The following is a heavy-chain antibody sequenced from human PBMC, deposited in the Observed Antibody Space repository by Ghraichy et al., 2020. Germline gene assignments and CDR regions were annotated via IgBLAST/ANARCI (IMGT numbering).Heavy chain of an antibody. CDR1: GFTFSDYA. V-gene: IGHV3-23*01. D-gene: IGHD1-7*01. CDR3: AKALLIGGTSPPSEY. CDR2: ISGSGSGT. Sequence: GGSLRLSCVASGFTFSDYAMSWVRQTPGKGLEWVSGISGSGSGTYYADSVRGRFTISRDNSKNTLFLHMRRLRAEDTAVYFCAKALLIGGTSPPSEYWGQGTLVTVSS. J-gene: IGHJ4*02.